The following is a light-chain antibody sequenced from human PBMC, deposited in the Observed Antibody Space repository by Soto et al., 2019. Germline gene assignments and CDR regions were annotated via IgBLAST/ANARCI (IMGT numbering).Light chain of an antibody. J-gene: IGKJ4*01. Sequence: DIPMTQSPTSLSASVGDRVTITCQASQDITDYLHWYQQKQGKAPRLLIYDASNLETGVPSRFSGSGSGTDFSFTISSLQPEDIATYYCQQSEALVLSFGGGTKVEIK. CDR3: QQSEALVLS. CDR1: QDITDY. V-gene: IGKV1-33*01. CDR2: DAS.